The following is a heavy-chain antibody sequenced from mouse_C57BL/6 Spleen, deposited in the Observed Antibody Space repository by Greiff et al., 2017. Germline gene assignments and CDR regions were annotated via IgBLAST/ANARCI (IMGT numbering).Heavy chain of an antibody. D-gene: IGHD2-5*01. CDR3: FYYSNYYAMDY. CDR2: IYPGGGYT. Sequence: QVQLKQSGAELVRPGTSVKMSCKASGYTFTNYWIGWAKQRPGHGLEWIGDIYPGGGYTNYNEKFKGKATLTADKSSSTAYMQFSSLTSEDSAIYYCFYYSNYYAMDYWGQGTSVTVSS. CDR1: GYTFTNYW. V-gene: IGHV1-63*01. J-gene: IGHJ4*01.